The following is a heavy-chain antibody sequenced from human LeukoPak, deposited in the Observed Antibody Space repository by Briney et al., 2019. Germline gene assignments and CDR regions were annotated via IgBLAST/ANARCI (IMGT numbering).Heavy chain of an antibody. V-gene: IGHV3-7*02. CDR1: GFSISPYW. Sequence: GGSLRLSCAGSGFSISPYWMSWVRQAPGKGLEWVANIKQDGSEKYFVDSVKGRFTISRDNAKNSLFLQMNSLRAEDTAVYYCARYGSIAAAGTFDYWGQGTLVTVSS. CDR3: ARYGSIAAAGTFDY. CDR2: IKQDGSEK. D-gene: IGHD6-13*01. J-gene: IGHJ4*02.